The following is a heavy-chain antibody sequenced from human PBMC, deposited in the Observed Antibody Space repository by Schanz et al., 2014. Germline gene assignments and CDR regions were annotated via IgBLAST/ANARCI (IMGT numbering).Heavy chain of an antibody. CDR2: IWFDGNNK. V-gene: IGHV3-33*06. J-gene: IGHJ3*02. CDR1: GFTFSSYG. CDR3: AKDPHKDYGGKPQTLDM. D-gene: IGHD4-17*01. Sequence: QVQLVESGGGVVQPGRSLRLSCATSGFTFSSYGMHWVRQAPGKGLEWVAVIWFDGNNKYYADSVKGRFTISRDNSKNTLYLQMNSLRAEDTALYYCAKDPHKDYGGKPQTLDMWGQGTMVTVSS.